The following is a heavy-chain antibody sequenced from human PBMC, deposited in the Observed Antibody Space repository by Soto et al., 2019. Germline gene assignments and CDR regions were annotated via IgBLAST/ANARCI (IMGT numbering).Heavy chain of an antibody. CDR3: ARGPYGSGSPIAPYYFDY. J-gene: IGHJ4*02. V-gene: IGHV3-13*01. Sequence: EVQLVESGGGLVQPGGSLRLSCAASGFTFSSYDMHWVRQATGKGLEWVSAIGTAGDTYYPGSVKGRFTISRENAKNSLNLQMNSLRVGDTAVYYCARGPYGSGSPIAPYYFDYWGQGTLVTVSS. CDR1: GFTFSSYD. CDR2: IGTAGDT. D-gene: IGHD3-10*01.